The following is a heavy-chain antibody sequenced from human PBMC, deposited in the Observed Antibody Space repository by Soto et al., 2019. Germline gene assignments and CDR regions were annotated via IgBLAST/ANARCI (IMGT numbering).Heavy chain of an antibody. V-gene: IGHV3-33*01. CDR2: IWYDGGIK. Sequence: QVQLVESGGGVVQPGRSLRLSCAASGFDFGTYGMHWVRQAPGKGLDWVAVIWYDGGIKYYSDSVKGRFTISRDNSKNMIYLQMNSLRAEDTALYYCARAVGPFDYWGQGTLVTVSS. J-gene: IGHJ4*02. CDR1: GFDFGTYG. D-gene: IGHD1-26*01. CDR3: ARAVGPFDY.